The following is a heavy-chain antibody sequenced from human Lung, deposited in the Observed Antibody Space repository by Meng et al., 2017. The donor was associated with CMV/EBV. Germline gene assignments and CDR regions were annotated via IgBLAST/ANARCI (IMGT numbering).Heavy chain of an antibody. Sequence: QVQLAQSGAEVKEPGASVKLPCKTSGYTFIDYHIHWVRQAPGQGLEWMGWISPYNGDTIYARDFQGWVTMTRDTSNRTLYMEVSRLRFDVTAVYYCARAIVKNGKRQFDYWGQGTLVTVSS. D-gene: IGHD1-1*01. CDR1: GYTFIDYH. CDR2: ISPYNGDT. J-gene: IGHJ4*02. V-gene: IGHV1-2*04. CDR3: ARAIVKNGKRQFDY.